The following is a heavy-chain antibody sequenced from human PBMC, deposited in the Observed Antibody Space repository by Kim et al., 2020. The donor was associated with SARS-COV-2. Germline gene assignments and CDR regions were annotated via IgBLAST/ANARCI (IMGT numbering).Heavy chain of an antibody. CDR1: GFTFSSYD. V-gene: IGHV3-13*01. J-gene: IGHJ5*02. Sequence: GGSLRLSCAASGFTFSSYDMYWVRQATGKGLEWVSAIGTGGDTYYPDSVKGRFTISRENDKNSLYLEMNSLRVGDTAVYYCARSDPKYSSCWTNWLDPWGQGTMVTVSS. CDR3: ARSDPKYSSCWTNWLDP. CDR2: IGTGGDT. D-gene: IGHD6-19*01.